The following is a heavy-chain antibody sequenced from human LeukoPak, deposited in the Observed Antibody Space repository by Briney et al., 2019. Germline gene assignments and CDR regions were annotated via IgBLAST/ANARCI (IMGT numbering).Heavy chain of an antibody. J-gene: IGHJ6*03. D-gene: IGHD6-13*01. V-gene: IGHV3-30*18. Sequence: GRSLRLSCAASGFTFSSYGMHWVRQAPGKGLEWVAVISYDGSNKYYADSVKGRFTISRDNSKNTLYLQMNSLRAEDTAVYYCAKSDPPLDYYYYYMDVWGKGTTVTISS. CDR2: ISYDGSNK. CDR1: GFTFSSYG. CDR3: AKSDPPLDYYYYYMDV.